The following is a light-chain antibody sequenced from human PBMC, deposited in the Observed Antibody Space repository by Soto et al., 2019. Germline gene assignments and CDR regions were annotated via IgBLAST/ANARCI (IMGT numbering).Light chain of an antibody. CDR3: QQYYTSPYT. CDR2: GAS. J-gene: IGKJ2*01. CDR1: LIFSSNY. Sequence: EIVMTQSPATLSVSPGERATLSCRASLIFSSNYLAWYQQKPGQAPRLLMYGASSRATGIPDRFSGSGSGTDFTLTISRLEPEDFALYYCQQYYTSPYTFGQGTKLDIK. V-gene: IGKV3-20*01.